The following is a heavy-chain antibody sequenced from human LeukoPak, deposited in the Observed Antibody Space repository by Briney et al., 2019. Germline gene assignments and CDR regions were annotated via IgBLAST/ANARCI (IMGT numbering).Heavy chain of an antibody. CDR3: ARNLPYYDSSGLDY. CDR2: IHHSGST. Sequence: PSETLSLTCAVSGGSISSSNWWSWVRQPPGKGLEWIGEIHHSGSTNYNPSLKSRVTISVDKSKNQFSLKLSSVTAADTAVYYCARNLPYYDSSGLDYWGQGTLVTVSS. J-gene: IGHJ4*02. CDR1: GGSISSSNW. V-gene: IGHV4-4*02. D-gene: IGHD3-22*01.